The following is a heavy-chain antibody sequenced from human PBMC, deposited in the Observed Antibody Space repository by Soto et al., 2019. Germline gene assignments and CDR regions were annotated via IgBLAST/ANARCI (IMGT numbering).Heavy chain of an antibody. Sequence: QVQLVQSGEEVKKPGGSVKVSCKASGYTFTSYGFSWVRQAPGQGLEWMGWISGYNGNTNYAQELQGRVTMTTDTSXNXXYMELRSLRSDDTAVYYCARDHCSSASCHPLPIDYWGQGTLVTVSS. D-gene: IGHD2-2*01. V-gene: IGHV1-18*01. CDR3: ARDHCSSASCHPLPIDY. J-gene: IGHJ4*02. CDR1: GYTFTSYG. CDR2: ISGYNGNT.